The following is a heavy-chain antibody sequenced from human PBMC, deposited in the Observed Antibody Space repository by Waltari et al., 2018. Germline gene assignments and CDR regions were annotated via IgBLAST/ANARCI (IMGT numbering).Heavy chain of an antibody. CDR3: ARTNKRVYWFDP. Sequence: QVQLVQSGAEVKKPGASVKVSCKASGYTLTSYDINWVRQATGQGLEWMGWMNPNSGNTGYAQKFQGRVTMTRNTSISTAYMELSSLRSEDMAVYYCARTNKRVYWFDPWGQGTLVTVSS. V-gene: IGHV1-8*01. CDR1: GYTLTSYD. J-gene: IGHJ5*02. CDR2: MNPNSGNT.